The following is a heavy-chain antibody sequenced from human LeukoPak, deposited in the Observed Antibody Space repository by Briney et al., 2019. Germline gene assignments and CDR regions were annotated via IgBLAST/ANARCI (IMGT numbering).Heavy chain of an antibody. CDR2: IYYSGIT. D-gene: IGHD3-10*01. V-gene: IGHV4-39*01. CDR1: GASISNSDRY. CDR3: VRHQEGMVRGVLYYMDV. Sequence: SETLSLTCTVSGASISNSDRYWGWIRQPPGKGLEWIGSIYYSGITYHSPSLKSRVTISVDTSNNQFSLKMSSVTAADTAVYFCVRHQEGMVRGVLYYMDVWGKATTVIISS. J-gene: IGHJ6*03.